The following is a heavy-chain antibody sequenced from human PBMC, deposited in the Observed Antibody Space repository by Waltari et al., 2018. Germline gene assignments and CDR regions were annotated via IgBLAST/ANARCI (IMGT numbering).Heavy chain of an antibody. D-gene: IGHD6-6*01. V-gene: IGHV1-69*01. CDR1: GGTFSSYA. CDR2: SSPNLSTA. CDR3: ARAAARPSDYYYYGMDV. Sequence: QVQLVQSGAEVKKPGSSVKVSCKASGGTFSSYAISWVRQAPGQGLEWMGGSSPNLSTANYAQKFKGRVTITADESTSTAYMELSSLRSEDTAVYYCARAAARPSDYYYYGMDVWGQGTTVTVSS. J-gene: IGHJ6*02.